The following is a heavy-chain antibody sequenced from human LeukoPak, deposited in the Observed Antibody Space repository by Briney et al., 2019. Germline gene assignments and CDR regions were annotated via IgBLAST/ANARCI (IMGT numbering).Heavy chain of an antibody. Sequence: SQTLSLTCAISGDSVSGNSAAWNWIRQSPSRGLEWLGRTYYRSKWYNDYAVSVKSRITINPDTSKNQFSLQLNSVTPEDTAVYYCARGRAGFGELLPYYYYGMDVWGQGTTVTVSS. V-gene: IGHV6-1*01. D-gene: IGHD3-10*01. J-gene: IGHJ6*02. CDR3: ARGRAGFGELLPYYYYGMDV. CDR2: TYYRSKWYN. CDR1: GDSVSGNSAA.